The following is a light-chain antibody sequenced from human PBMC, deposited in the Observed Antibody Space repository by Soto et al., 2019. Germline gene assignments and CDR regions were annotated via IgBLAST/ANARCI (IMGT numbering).Light chain of an antibody. V-gene: IGLV2-14*01. CDR2: EVS. CDR3: SSYTSSGTPYV. J-gene: IGLJ1*01. Sequence: QSALTQPASVSGSPGQSITISCTGTSSDVADYNYVSWYQHYPGKAPKLMIYEVSNRPSGVSNRFSGSKSGNTASLTISGLQPEDEADYYCSSYTSSGTPYVFXTGTKVTVL. CDR1: SSDVADYNY.